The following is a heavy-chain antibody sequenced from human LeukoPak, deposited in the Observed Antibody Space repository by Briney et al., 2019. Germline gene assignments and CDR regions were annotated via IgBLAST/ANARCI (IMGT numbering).Heavy chain of an antibody. CDR2: ICGSGGRT. D-gene: IGHD3-22*01. V-gene: IGHV3-23*01. Sequence: GGSLRHSCAASGFTFSTYAMSGVRQAPGKGLDWVSGICGSGGRTYYADSVKGPFTISRDNSKNTLYLQMNSLRVEDTAVYYCAKKYYYDSSGYYFQHWGQGTLVTVSS. CDR3: AKKYYYDSSGYYFQH. J-gene: IGHJ1*01. CDR1: GFTFSTYA.